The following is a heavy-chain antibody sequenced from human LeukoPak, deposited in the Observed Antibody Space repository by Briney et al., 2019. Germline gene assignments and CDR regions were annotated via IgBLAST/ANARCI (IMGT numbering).Heavy chain of an antibody. CDR2: IKQDGSEK. CDR3: ARDTSAKTYYYGSGSQY. CDR1: GFTFSSYW. V-gene: IGHV3-7*03. Sequence: GGSLRLSCAASGFTFSSYWMSWVRQAPGKGLEWVANIKQDGSEKYYVDSVKGRFTTSRDNAKNSLYLQMNSLRAEDTAVYYCARDTSAKTYYYGSGSQYWGQGTLVTVSS. J-gene: IGHJ4*02. D-gene: IGHD3-10*01.